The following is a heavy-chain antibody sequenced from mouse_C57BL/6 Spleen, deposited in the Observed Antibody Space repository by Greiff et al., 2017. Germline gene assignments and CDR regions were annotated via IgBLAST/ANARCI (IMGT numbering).Heavy chain of an antibody. J-gene: IGHJ4*01. Sequence: QVQLQQSGAELVKPGASVKISCKASGYTFTAYYINWLKQRPGPGLEWIGNIGPGSGSTYYNEKFKGKATQTADKSSSTAYMQLSSVTSDDSGVYFCTRHPSMDYWGQGTSVTVSS. CDR1: GYTFTAYY. CDR3: TRHPSMDY. CDR2: IGPGSGST. V-gene: IGHV1-77*01.